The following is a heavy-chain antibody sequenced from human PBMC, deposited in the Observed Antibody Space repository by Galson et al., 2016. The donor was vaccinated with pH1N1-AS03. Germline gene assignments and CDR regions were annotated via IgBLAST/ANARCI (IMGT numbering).Heavy chain of an antibody. D-gene: IGHD3-22*01. Sequence: SLRLSCAASGVTFSTFGMNWVRQAPGKGLEWVAVISYVENYKYYADSFKGRFTISRDKSKNTMYLQMNSLRAEDTAVYYCAKDLEDYYESSGYFDYWGRGTLVTVSS. CDR3: AKDLEDYYESSGYFDY. J-gene: IGHJ4*02. V-gene: IGHV3-30*18. CDR1: GVTFSTFG. CDR2: ISYVENYK.